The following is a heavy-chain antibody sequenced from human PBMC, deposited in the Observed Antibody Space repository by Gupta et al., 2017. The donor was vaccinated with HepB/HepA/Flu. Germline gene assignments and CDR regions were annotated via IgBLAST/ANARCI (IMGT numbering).Heavy chain of an antibody. CDR2: ISSSSSYI. CDR3: AREDNSDTFDI. D-gene: IGHD4-23*01. J-gene: IGHJ3*02. V-gene: IGHV3-21*01. Sequence: EVQLVESGGGLVKPGGSLRLSCAASGFGSSRYSMNWVRQAPGKGLEWVSSISSSSSYIYYADSLKGRFTISRDNAKNSLYLQMNSLRAEDTAVYYCAREDNSDTFDIWGQGTMVTVSS. CDR1: GFGSSRYS.